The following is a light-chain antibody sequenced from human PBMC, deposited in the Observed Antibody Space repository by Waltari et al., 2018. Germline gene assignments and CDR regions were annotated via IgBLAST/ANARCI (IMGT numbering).Light chain of an antibody. V-gene: IGKV1-39*01. CDR1: QSISSS. CDR3: QQSYSTPYT. Sequence: DIQMTQSPPSLSASVGDRVTITCRAGQSISSSLNWYQQRPGRAPDLLIYAVSSLWSGVPSRFSGSGSGTDFTLTISSLQPEDFATYYCQQSYSTPYTFGQGTKLEIK. CDR2: AVS. J-gene: IGKJ2*01.